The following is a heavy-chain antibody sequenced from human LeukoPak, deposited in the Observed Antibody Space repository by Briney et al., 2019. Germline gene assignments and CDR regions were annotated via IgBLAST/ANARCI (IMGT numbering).Heavy chain of an antibody. J-gene: IGHJ5*02. Sequence: GESLKISCKGSGYTFSNFWIGWVRQMPGKVLEWMGIIYPGDSSTKYSPSFQGRVAISTDASINTAFLQVDNLEASDTAIYYCARHSGVGILRIVDPWGQGTPVTVSS. D-gene: IGHD2-8*01. V-gene: IGHV5-51*01. CDR3: ARHSGVGILRIVDP. CDR1: GYTFSNFW. CDR2: IYPGDSST.